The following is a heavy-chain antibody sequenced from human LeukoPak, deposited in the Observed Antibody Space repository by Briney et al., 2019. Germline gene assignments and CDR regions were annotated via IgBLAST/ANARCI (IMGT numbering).Heavy chain of an antibody. CDR3: ARKALPGNWFDP. CDR1: SSYY. J-gene: IGHJ5*02. Sequence: SSYYWSWIRQPAGKGLEWIGRIYASGSTNYNPSLKSRVTMSLDTSKNQFSLNLSSVTAAGTAVYYCARKALPGNWFDPWGQGTLVTVSS. V-gene: IGHV4-4*07. CDR2: IYASGST.